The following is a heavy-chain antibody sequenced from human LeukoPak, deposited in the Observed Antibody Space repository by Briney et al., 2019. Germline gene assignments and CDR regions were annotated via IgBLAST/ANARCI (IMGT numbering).Heavy chain of an antibody. V-gene: IGHV3-23*01. CDR3: PKGSSLDC. CDR1: GFTFSSYD. Sequence: PAGGSLRLSCAASGFTFSSYDMSWVRQAPGKVLEWVSVIIGSSGSTYYADSVKGRFTISRDNSKNTLYLQMNSLRVEDTAVYSCPKGSSLDCWGQGTLVTVSS. J-gene: IGHJ4*02. CDR2: IIGSSGST.